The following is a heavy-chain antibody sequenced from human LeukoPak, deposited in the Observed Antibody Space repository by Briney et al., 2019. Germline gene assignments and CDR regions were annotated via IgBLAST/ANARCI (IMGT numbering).Heavy chain of an antibody. CDR1: GFADSSNY. J-gene: IGHJ2*01. CDR2: IYCGGNT. CDR3: ARDWYFDL. V-gene: IGHV3-53*01. Sequence: PGGSLRLSCAASGFADSSNYMNWVRQAPGKGLEWVSVIYCGGNTYYADSVKGRFTISRDNSKNTLYLQMNSLRAEDTAVYYCARDWYFDLWGRGTLVTVSS.